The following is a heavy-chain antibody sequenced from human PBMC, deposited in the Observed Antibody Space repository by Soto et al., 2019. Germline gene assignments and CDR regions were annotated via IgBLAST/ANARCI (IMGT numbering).Heavy chain of an antibody. V-gene: IGHV3-48*01. CDR2: ISYSGNTI. CDR1: GFTFDSYS. CDR3: ARGSSIVGALRPFDD. D-gene: IGHD1-26*01. J-gene: IGHJ4*02. Sequence: LRLSCAASGFTFDSYSMNWVRQAPGKGLEWVSCISYSGNTIYYADSVKGRFTISRDNAKNPLSLQMNSLRGEDTAVYYCARGSSIVGALRPFDDWGQGILVTVSS.